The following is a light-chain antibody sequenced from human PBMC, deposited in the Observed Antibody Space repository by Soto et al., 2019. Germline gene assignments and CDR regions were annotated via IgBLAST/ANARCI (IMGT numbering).Light chain of an antibody. V-gene: IGKV3-20*01. J-gene: IGKJ1*01. CDR2: GAS. CDR3: RQYGSSPWT. CDR1: ESVSSTY. Sequence: DIVLTQSPGTLSLSPGERATLSCRASESVSSTYLAWYQQKPGQAPRLLIYGASIRATGIPDRFSGSGSGTDFTLTNSRLEPEDFAVYYCRQYGSSPWTFGQGTKVEIK.